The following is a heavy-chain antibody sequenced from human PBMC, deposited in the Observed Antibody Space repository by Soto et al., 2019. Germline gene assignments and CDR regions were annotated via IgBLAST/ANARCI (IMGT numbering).Heavy chain of an antibody. Sequence: QVQLVQSGAEVKEPGASVRVSCKASGYTFISDGVGWVRQAPGQGLEWMGGISTYNGNTNYAQKFKGRVTMTTDTSTITAYMELRSLRADDTAVYYCARDRIILRRGSYGASYAFDVWGQGTMVTVSS. CDR2: ISTYNGNT. D-gene: IGHD1-26*01. V-gene: IGHV1-18*01. CDR1: GYTFISDG. J-gene: IGHJ3*01. CDR3: ARDRIILRRGSYGASYAFDV.